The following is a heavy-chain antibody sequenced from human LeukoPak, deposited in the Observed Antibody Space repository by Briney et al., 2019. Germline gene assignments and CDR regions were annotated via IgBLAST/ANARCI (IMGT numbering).Heavy chain of an antibody. CDR1: GFNFSNYA. Sequence: GGSLRLSCTASGFNFSNYAMHWVRQAPGKGLEWVAIISYDGSNEYYGDSVKGRFTISRDNSKNTLYLQMNSLRAEDTAVYYCARGGPQYGGYVHYWGQGTLVTVSS. J-gene: IGHJ4*02. CDR3: ARGGPQYGGYVHY. CDR2: ISYDGSNE. V-gene: IGHV3-30*04. D-gene: IGHD4/OR15-4a*01.